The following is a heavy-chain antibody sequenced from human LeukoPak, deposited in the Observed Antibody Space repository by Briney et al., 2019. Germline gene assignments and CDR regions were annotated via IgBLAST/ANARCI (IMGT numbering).Heavy chain of an antibody. Sequence: TGESLKISCKGSGYTFTNYWIGWVRQMPEKGLEWMGIIYPGDSDTRYGPSFQGQVTVSADKSISTAYLQWSSLKASDTAMYYCVRLVDLGAFDIWGQGTMVTVSS. CDR1: GYTFTNYW. D-gene: IGHD3-3*01. CDR2: IYPGDSDT. CDR3: VRLVDLGAFDI. V-gene: IGHV5-51*01. J-gene: IGHJ3*02.